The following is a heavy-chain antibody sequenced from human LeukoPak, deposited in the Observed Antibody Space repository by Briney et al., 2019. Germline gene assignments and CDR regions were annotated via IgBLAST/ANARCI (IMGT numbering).Heavy chain of an antibody. D-gene: IGHD3-10*01. V-gene: IGHV3-23*01. CDR1: GFTFSSYA. CDR3: AKDRTRYYGSGSEFDY. J-gene: IGHJ4*02. CDR2: ISGSGGST. Sequence: GGSLRLSCAASGFTFSSYAMSWVRQAPGKGLEWVSAISGSGGSTYYADSVKGRFTISRDNSKDTLYLQMNSLRAEDTAVYYCAKDRTRYYGSGSEFDYWGQGTLVTVSS.